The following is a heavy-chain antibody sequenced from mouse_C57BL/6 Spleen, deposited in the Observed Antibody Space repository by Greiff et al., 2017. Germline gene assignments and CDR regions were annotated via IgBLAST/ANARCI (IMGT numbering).Heavy chain of an antibody. J-gene: IGHJ3*01. V-gene: IGHV1-69*01. CDR2: IDPSDSYT. Sequence: QVQLQQPGAELVMPGASVKLSCKASGYTFTSYWMPWVKQRPGQGLEWIGEIDPSDSYTNYNQKFKGKSTLTVDKSSSTAYMQLSSLTSEDSAVYYCARSGSGPFAYWGQGTLVTVAA. CDR1: GYTFTSYW. D-gene: IGHD3-2*02. CDR3: ARSGSGPFAY.